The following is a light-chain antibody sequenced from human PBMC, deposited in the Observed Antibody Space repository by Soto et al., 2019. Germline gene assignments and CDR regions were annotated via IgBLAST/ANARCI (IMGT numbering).Light chain of an antibody. CDR2: KAS. Sequence: DIQMTQSPSTLSASVGDRVTITCRASQSISSWLAWYQQKPGKAPKLLIYKASSLESGVPSRFSGSGSGTEFTLNISILQPDYCATYYCRQSFTFGPGTKVDIK. CDR1: QSISSW. CDR3: RQSFT. V-gene: IGKV1-5*03. J-gene: IGKJ3*01.